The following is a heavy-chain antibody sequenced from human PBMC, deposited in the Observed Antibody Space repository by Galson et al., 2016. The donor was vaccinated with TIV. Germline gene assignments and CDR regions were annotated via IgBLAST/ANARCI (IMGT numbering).Heavy chain of an antibody. CDR2: IYTNVNA. CDR1: GGSISSGIHH. V-gene: IGHV4-61*02. CDR3: ARANYDFWSTSFAHWFDS. D-gene: IGHD3-3*01. Sequence: TLSLTCTVSGGSISSGIHHWNWIRQPAGKGLEWIVRIYTNVNADYNPSLASRVTFSIDTSKNQFSLKLFSVNAADSAVYYCARANYDFWSTSFAHWFDSWGQGTLVTVSS. J-gene: IGHJ5*01.